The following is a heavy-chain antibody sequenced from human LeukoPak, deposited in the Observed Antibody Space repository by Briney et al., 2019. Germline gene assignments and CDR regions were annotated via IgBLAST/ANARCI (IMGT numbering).Heavy chain of an antibody. Sequence: GSLRLSCAASGFTFDDYTMHWVRQAPGKGLEWVSLISWDGGSTYYADSVKGRFTISRDNGKNSLYLQMNSLRTEDTALYYCAKPAESSPFDYWGQGTLVTVSS. CDR1: GFTFDDYT. CDR3: AKPAESSPFDY. D-gene: IGHD2-2*01. CDR2: ISWDGGST. J-gene: IGHJ4*02. V-gene: IGHV3-43*01.